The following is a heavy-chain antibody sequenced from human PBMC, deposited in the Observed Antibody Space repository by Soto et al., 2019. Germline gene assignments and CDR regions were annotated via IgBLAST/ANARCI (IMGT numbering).Heavy chain of an antibody. V-gene: IGHV1-46*01. Sequence: GASVKVSCKASGYTFTSYYMHWVRQAPGQGLEWMGIINPSGGSTSYAQKFQGRVPMTRDTSTSTVYMELSSLRSEDTAVYYCARAPRYGAAMVTPLDSWAQGPLVPVSS. CDR1: GYTFTSYY. J-gene: IGHJ4*02. CDR3: ARAPRYGAAMVTPLDS. CDR2: INPSGGST. D-gene: IGHD5-18*01.